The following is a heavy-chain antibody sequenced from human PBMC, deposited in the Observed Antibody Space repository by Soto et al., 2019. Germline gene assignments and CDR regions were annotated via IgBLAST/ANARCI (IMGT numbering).Heavy chain of an antibody. CDR2: IWYDGSNK. D-gene: IGHD6-13*01. CDR1: GFTFSSYG. Sequence: QVQLVESGGGVVQPGRSLRLSCAASGFTFSSYGMHWVRQAPGKGLEWVAVIWYDGSNKYYADSVKGRFTISRDNSKNTLYLQMNSLRAEDTTVYYCARDQVAAARGNWFDPWGQGPLVTVSS. CDR3: ARDQVAAARGNWFDP. J-gene: IGHJ5*02. V-gene: IGHV3-33*01.